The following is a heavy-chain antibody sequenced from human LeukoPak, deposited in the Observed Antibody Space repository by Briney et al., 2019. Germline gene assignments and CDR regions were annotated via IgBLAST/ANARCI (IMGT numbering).Heavy chain of an antibody. CDR1: GHNFTNYW. D-gene: IGHD6-19*01. CDR2: IYPGDSDT. V-gene: IGHV5-51*01. CDR3: ARPTVAGEFGY. Sequence: GESLKISYKGSGHNFTNYWIGWVRQMPGKGLEWMGIIYPGDSDTRYSPSFQGQVTISADKSTSIAYLQWSSLKASDTATYYCARPTVAGEFGYWGQGTLVTVSS. J-gene: IGHJ4*02.